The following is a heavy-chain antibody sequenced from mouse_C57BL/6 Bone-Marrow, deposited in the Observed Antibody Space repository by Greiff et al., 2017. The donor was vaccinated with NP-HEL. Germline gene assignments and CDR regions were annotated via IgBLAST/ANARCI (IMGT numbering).Heavy chain of an antibody. CDR1: GYTFTSYG. D-gene: IGHD2-14*01. CDR2: IYPRSGNT. J-gene: IGHJ3*01. V-gene: IGHV1-81*01. Sequence: QVQLQQSAAELARPGASVKLSCKASGYTFTSYGISWVKQRTGQGLEWIGEIYPRSGNTYYNEKFKGKATLTADKSSSTAYMELRSLTSEDSAVYFCARERGTLAWFAYWGQGTLVTVSA. CDR3: ARERGTLAWFAY.